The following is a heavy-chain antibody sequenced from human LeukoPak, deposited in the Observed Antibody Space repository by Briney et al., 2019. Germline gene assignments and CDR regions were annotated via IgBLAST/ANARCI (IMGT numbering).Heavy chain of an antibody. Sequence: ASVKVSCKASGYTFTSYGISWVRQAPGQGLEWMGWMSTYDGNTNYAQKLQGRVTMTTDTSTSTAYMELRSLRSDDRAVYYCARATYYYYYMDVWGKGTTVTVSS. CDR3: ARATYYYYYMDV. CDR2: MSTYDGNT. V-gene: IGHV1-18*01. CDR1: GYTFTSYG. J-gene: IGHJ6*03.